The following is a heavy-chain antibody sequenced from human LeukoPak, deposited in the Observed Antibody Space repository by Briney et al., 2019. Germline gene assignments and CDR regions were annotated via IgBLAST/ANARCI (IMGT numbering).Heavy chain of an antibody. J-gene: IGHJ4*02. Sequence: GGSLRLSCAASGFTFDDYAMHWVRQAPGKGLEWVSGISWNSGSIGYADSVKGRFTISRDNAKNSLYLQMNSLRAEDTAVYYCARLGESTTDFDYWGQGTLVTVSS. CDR2: ISWNSGSI. CDR1: GFTFDDYA. CDR3: ARLGESTTDFDY. D-gene: IGHD1-14*01. V-gene: IGHV3-9*01.